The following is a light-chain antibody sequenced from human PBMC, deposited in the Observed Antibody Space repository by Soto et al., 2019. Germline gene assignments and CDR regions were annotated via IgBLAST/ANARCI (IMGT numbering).Light chain of an antibody. Sequence: QSALTQPRSVSGSPGQSVTLSCTGTSSDVGGYNYVSWYQQHPGKAPKLMIYDVIKRPSGVPDRFSGSKSGNTASLTISGLQAEDEADYYCCSYAGSYTFVFGTGTKLTVL. CDR2: DVI. CDR1: SSDVGGYNY. J-gene: IGLJ1*01. V-gene: IGLV2-11*01. CDR3: CSYAGSYTFV.